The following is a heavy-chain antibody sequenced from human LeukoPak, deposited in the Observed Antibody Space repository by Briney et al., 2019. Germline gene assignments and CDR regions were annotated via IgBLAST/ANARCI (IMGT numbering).Heavy chain of an antibody. V-gene: IGHV4-38-2*01. CDR1: GYSISSGYY. J-gene: IGHJ4*02. Sequence: SETLSLXCAVSGYSISSGYYWGWIRQPPGKGLEWIGSIYHSGSTYYNPSLKSRVTISVDTSKNQFSLKLSSVTAADTAVYYCARRTPFYYDSSGYYYFDYWGQGTLVTVSS. CDR3: ARRTPFYYDSSGYYYFDY. CDR2: IYHSGST. D-gene: IGHD3-22*01.